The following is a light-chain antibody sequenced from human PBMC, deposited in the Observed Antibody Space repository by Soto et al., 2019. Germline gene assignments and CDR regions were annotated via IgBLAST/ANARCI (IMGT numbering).Light chain of an antibody. V-gene: IGKV1-5*01. J-gene: IGKJ1*01. CDR1: QTISKW. Sequence: DIQITHSPAALSEAVVDRVTITFRASQTISKWLAWYQVKPGKAPKLLMHDASSLESGVPSRFSGSASGTEFTLTISSLQPDDFATYFCQKYSTYSWKFGQGTKVDIK. CDR2: DAS. CDR3: QKYSTYSWK.